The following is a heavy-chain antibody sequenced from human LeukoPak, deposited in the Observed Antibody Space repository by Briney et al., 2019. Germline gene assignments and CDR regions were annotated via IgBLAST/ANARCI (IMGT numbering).Heavy chain of an antibody. CDR2: IIPIFGTA. CDR1: GYTFTGYY. V-gene: IGHV1-69*05. D-gene: IGHD5-12*01. Sequence: SVKVSCKASGYTFTGYYMHWVRQAPGQGLEWMGGIIPIFGTANYAQKFQGRVTITTDESTSTAYMELSSLRSEDTAVYYCARMGGYSGYDRSGHAFDIWGQGTMVTVSS. J-gene: IGHJ3*02. CDR3: ARMGGYSGYDRSGHAFDI.